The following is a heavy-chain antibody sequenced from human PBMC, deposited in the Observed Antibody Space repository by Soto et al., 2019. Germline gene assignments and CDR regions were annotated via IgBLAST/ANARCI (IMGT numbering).Heavy chain of an antibody. Sequence: PGGYLRLSCAASGFTFSSYAMSWVRQAPGKGLEWVSAISGSGGSTYYADSVKGRFTISRDNSKNTLYLQMNSLRAEDTAVYYCAKEKMVVPAAILDYRDQGTLLTVS. CDR3: AKEKMVVPAAILDY. J-gene: IGHJ4*02. CDR2: ISGSGGST. V-gene: IGHV3-23*01. CDR1: GFTFSSYA. D-gene: IGHD2-2*01.